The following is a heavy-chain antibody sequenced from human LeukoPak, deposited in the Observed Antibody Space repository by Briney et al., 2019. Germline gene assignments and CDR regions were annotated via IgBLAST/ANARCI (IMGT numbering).Heavy chain of an antibody. Sequence: PLETLSLTCTVSGGSISSGGYYWSWIRQHPGKGLEWIGYIYYSGSTYYNPSLKSRVTISVDTSKNQFSLKLSSVTAADTAVYYCARRKGGVPAAEFDYWGQGTLVTVSS. CDR3: ARRKGGVPAAEFDY. CDR2: IYYSGST. V-gene: IGHV4-31*03. D-gene: IGHD2-2*01. CDR1: GGSISSGGYY. J-gene: IGHJ4*02.